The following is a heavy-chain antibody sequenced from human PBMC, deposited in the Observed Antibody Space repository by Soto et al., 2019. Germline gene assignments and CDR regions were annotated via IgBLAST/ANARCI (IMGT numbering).Heavy chain of an antibody. J-gene: IGHJ4*02. CDR1: GGSISSSSYY. Sequence: SETLSLTCTVSGGSISSSSYYWGWIRQPPGKGLEWIGYIYYSGNTKYSPSLKSRVTISLDTSKNQFFLKLSSVTAADTAVYYCARERGDGYNYDFDSWGQGTLVTVSS. V-gene: IGHV4-61*01. CDR2: IYYSGNT. D-gene: IGHD5-12*01. CDR3: ARERGDGYNYDFDS.